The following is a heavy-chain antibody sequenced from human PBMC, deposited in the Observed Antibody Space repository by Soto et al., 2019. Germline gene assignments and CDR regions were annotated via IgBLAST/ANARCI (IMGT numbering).Heavy chain of an antibody. J-gene: IGHJ5*02. CDR3: ARVLTYYDFWSGSNWFDP. CDR1: GYTFASYG. CDR2: ISAYNGNT. D-gene: IGHD3-3*01. Sequence: ASVKVSCKASGYTFASYGISWVRQAPGQGLEWMGWISAYNGNTNYAQKLQGRVTMTTDTSTSTAYMELRSLRSDDTAVYYCARVLTYYDFWSGSNWFDPWGQGTLVTVSS. V-gene: IGHV1-18*01.